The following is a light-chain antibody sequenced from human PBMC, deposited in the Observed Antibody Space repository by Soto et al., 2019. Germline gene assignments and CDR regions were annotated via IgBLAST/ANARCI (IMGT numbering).Light chain of an antibody. J-gene: IGKJ2*01. CDR2: AAS. V-gene: IGKV1-12*01. Sequence: DIQMTQSPSSVSASVGDRVTITCRASQTVTNWVAWYQQKPGKAPKLLIYAASTLQTGVPSRFSASGFGTDFTFTISSLQPEDSATYYCKQAYRSPYTFGRGTKLDIK. CDR1: QTVTNW. CDR3: KQAYRSPYT.